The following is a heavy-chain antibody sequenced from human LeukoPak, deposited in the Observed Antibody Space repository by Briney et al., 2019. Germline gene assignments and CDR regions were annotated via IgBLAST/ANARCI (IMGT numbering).Heavy chain of an antibody. J-gene: IGHJ4*02. Sequence: GGSLRLSCAASGFTFGSYAMSWVHQAPGKGLEWVSAISGSGGSTYYADSVKGRFTISRDNSKNTLYLQMNSLRAEDTAVYYCAKDKEYSSGWYYFDYWGQGTLVTVSS. CDR3: AKDKEYSSGWYYFDY. D-gene: IGHD6-19*01. CDR2: ISGSGGST. V-gene: IGHV3-23*01. CDR1: GFTFGSYA.